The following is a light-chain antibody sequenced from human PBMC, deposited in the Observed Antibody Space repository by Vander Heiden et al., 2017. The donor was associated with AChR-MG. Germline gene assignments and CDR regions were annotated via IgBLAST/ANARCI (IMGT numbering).Light chain of an antibody. CDR1: QSVNSN. CDR3: QQYNNWPPLT. V-gene: IGKV3-15*01. J-gene: IGKJ4*01. Sequence: EIVLTQSPATLCVSPGERATLSRRASQSVNSNLAWYQQKPGQAPRLLIYGASTRATGIPARFSGSGSGTEFTLTISSLQSEDFAVYYCQQYNNWPPLTFGGGTKVEIK. CDR2: GAS.